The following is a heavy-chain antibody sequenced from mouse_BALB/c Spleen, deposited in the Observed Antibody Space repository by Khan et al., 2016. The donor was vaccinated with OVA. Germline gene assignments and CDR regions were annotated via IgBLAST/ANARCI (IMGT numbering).Heavy chain of an antibody. J-gene: IGHJ3*01. D-gene: IGHD2-14*01. Sequence: QVQLKQSGAELVRPGSSVKISCKASGYAFSNYWMNWVKQRPGQGLEWIGQIYPGDGDTSFNGKFRGKATLTADKSSSTAYMQLSSLTSEDSAVYFCARRGYDYFAYWGQETLVTVSA. CDR2: IYPGDGDT. CDR1: GYAFSNYW. V-gene: IGHV1-80*01. CDR3: ARRGYDYFAY.